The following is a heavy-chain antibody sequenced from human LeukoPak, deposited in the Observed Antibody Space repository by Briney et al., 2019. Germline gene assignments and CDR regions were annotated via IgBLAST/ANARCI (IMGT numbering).Heavy chain of an antibody. J-gene: IGHJ4*02. Sequence: PGGSLRLSCAASGFTVSSNYMSWVRQAPGKGLEWVSVIYSGGSTYYADSVRGRFTISRDNSKNTLYLQMSSLRAEDTAVYYCARDRHSGSSLVYFDYWGQGTLVTVSS. D-gene: IGHD1-26*01. CDR3: ARDRHSGSSLVYFDY. CDR2: IYSGGST. V-gene: IGHV3-53*01. CDR1: GFTVSSNY.